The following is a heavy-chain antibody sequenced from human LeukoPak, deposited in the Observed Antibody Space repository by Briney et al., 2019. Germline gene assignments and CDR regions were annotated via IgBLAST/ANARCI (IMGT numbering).Heavy chain of an antibody. CDR2: IRYDGSNK. CDR3: AKDGSHYYDSSGYSDY. D-gene: IGHD3-22*01. V-gene: IGHV3-30*02. Sequence: AGGSLRLSCAASGFTFSSYGMHWVRQAPGKGLEWVAFIRYDGSNKYYADSVKGRFTISRDNSKNTLYLQMNSLRAEDTAVYYCAKDGSHYYDSSGYSDYWGQGTLVTVSS. CDR1: GFTFSSYG. J-gene: IGHJ4*02.